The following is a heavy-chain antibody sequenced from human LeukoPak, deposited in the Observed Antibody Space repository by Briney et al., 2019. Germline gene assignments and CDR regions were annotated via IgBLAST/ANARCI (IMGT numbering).Heavy chain of an antibody. V-gene: IGHV3-74*01. CDR2: INSDGSST. CDR1: GFTFSSYW. J-gene: IGHJ4*02. Sequence: GGSLRLSCAASGFTFSSYWMHWVRQAPGKGLVWVSRINSDGSSTSYADSVRGRITISRDNAKNTMYLQMNSLRAEDTAVYYCARDWADILTGYDGYYFDYWGQGTLVTVSS. CDR3: ARDWADILTGYDGYYFDY. D-gene: IGHD3-9*01.